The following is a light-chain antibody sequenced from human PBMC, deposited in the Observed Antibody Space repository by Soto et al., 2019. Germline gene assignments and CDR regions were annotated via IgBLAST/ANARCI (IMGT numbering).Light chain of an antibody. V-gene: IGKV4-1*01. Sequence: IVMTQSPDSLAVSLGERATINCKSSHMLLYSSNNKNYLAWSQHKPGQPPKLLLYWASTRESGVPDRFSGSGSGKDFTLTISSLQAEDAAVYYCHQYYSNPELTFGGGTKVDIK. J-gene: IGKJ4*01. CDR2: WAS. CDR1: HMLLYSSNNKNY. CDR3: HQYYSNPELT.